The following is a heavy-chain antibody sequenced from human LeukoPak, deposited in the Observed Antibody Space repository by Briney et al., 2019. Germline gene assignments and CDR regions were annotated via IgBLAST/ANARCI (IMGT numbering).Heavy chain of an antibody. Sequence: ASVKVSCKASGYTFTGYYMHWVRQAPGQGLEWMGWINPNSGGTNYAQKFQGRVTMTRDTSISTAYMELSRLRSDDTAVYYCAREAGEWELLRLRYWGQGTLVTVSS. D-gene: IGHD1-26*01. CDR2: INPNSGGT. J-gene: IGHJ4*02. CDR1: GYTFTGYY. CDR3: AREAGEWELLRLRY. V-gene: IGHV1-2*02.